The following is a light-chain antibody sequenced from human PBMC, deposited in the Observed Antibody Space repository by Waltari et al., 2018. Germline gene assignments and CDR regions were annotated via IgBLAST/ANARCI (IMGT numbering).Light chain of an antibody. V-gene: IGKV2-28*01. Sequence: DIVVTQSPLSLPVPPGEPASLSCRSSQSLLHRNGKNYLAWYLQKPGQYPRLLIDLGSNRASGVPGRFRGSGSGTDVTLRISRVEADDVGVYYCMQSLQTLWTFGQGTKVEIK. CDR1: QSLLHRNGKNY. J-gene: IGKJ1*01. CDR3: MQSLQTLWT. CDR2: LGS.